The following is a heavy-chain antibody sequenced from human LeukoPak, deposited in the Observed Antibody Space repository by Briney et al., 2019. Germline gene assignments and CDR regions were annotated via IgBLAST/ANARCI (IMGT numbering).Heavy chain of an antibody. Sequence: SETLSLTCTVSGGSISTSYWNWIRQPADKGLEWIGRIYISGSPKYNPSLKSRATMSVDTSKNHFSLKLRSVTAADTAVYYCAKATAGVEATTGFDSWGHGTLVTVAS. CDR3: AKATAGVEATTGFDS. D-gene: IGHD1-26*01. V-gene: IGHV4-4*07. CDR1: GGSISTSY. J-gene: IGHJ5*01. CDR2: IYISGSP.